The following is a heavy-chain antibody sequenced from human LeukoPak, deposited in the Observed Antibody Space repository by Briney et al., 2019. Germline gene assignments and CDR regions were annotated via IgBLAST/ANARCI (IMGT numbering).Heavy chain of an antibody. D-gene: IGHD3-10*01. CDR2: ISSSSSTI. CDR1: GFTFSSYS. Sequence: GGSLRLSCAASGFTFSSYSMNWVRQAPGKGLGWVSYISSSSSTIYYADSVKGRFTISRDNAKNSLYLQMNSLRAEDTAVYYCARASITMVRGVINYYYYGMDVWGQGTTVTVSS. J-gene: IGHJ6*02. V-gene: IGHV3-48*04. CDR3: ARASITMVRGVINYYYYGMDV.